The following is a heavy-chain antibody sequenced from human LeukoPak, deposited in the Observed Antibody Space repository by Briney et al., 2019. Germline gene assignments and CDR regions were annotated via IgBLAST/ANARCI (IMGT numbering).Heavy chain of an antibody. CDR3: ARLLDSDNSGAPDTFDM. CDR1: TDSISPNY. CDR2: VYYTGRT. V-gene: IGHV4-59*01. J-gene: IGHJ3*02. D-gene: IGHD3-22*01. Sequence: WETLSLTCSVFTDSISPNYWTWIRQSPGKGLEWIGYVYYTGRTKYNPSLQSRLTISLDTSNNHFSLQLSSVTTADTAVYYCARLLDSDNSGAPDTFDMWGQGTMAT.